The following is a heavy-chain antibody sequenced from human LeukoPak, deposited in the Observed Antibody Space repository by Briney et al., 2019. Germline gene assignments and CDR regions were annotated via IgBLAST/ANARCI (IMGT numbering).Heavy chain of an antibody. D-gene: IGHD3-22*01. CDR1: GFTFNTYV. CDR3: AKSGRVFDTSGYYWFPN. Sequence: PGGSLRLSCAASGFTFNTYVMSWVRQAPGKGLEWVSAISGSGGGTYYVDSVKGRFTISRDNSKNTLYLQMNSLRAEDTAVYYCAKSGRVFDTSGYYWFPNWGQGILVTVSS. V-gene: IGHV3-23*01. CDR2: ISGSGGGT. J-gene: IGHJ4*02.